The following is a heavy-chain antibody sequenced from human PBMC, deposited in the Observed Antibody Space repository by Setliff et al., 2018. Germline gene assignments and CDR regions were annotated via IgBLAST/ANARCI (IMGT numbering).Heavy chain of an antibody. CDR3: ARVSMYSSSWYYYYYGTDV. J-gene: IGHJ6*02. Sequence: PSETLSLTCTVSGGSISSSSYYWGWIRQPPGKGLEWIGSIYYSGSTYYNPSLKSRVTISVDTSKNQFSLKLSSVTAADTAVYYCARVSMYSSSWYYYYYGTDVWGQGTTVTVSS. CDR1: GGSISSSSYY. D-gene: IGHD6-13*01. CDR2: IYYSGST. V-gene: IGHV4-39*07.